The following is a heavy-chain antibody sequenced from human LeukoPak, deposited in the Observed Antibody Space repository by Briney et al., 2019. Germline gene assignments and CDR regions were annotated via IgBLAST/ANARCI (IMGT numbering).Heavy chain of an antibody. J-gene: IGHJ4*02. CDR3: ARHGGRLTGSFI. CDR1: EYSFPNYC. V-gene: IGHV5-51*01. D-gene: IGHD7-27*01. CDR2: TYPGDSDT. Sequence: GESLKISCKHSEYSFPNYCIGWVRQMPGKGLEWMGITYPGDSDTRYSPSFQGQVTISADKSISTAYLQWSSLKASDTAMYYCARHGGRLTGSFIWGQGTLVTVSS.